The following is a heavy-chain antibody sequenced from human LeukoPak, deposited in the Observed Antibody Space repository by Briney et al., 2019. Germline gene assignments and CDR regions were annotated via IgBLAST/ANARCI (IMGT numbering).Heavy chain of an antibody. CDR3: ARYNGNYGAFDI. Sequence: GGSLRLSCAASGFTFSSYAMSWVRQAPGKGLEWVSAISGSGGSTYYADSVKGRFAISRDDSKSTLYLQMNTLRAEDTAAYYCARYNGNYGAFDIWGQGTMVTVSS. J-gene: IGHJ3*02. CDR2: ISGSGGST. D-gene: IGHD1-7*01. V-gene: IGHV3-23*01. CDR1: GFTFSSYA.